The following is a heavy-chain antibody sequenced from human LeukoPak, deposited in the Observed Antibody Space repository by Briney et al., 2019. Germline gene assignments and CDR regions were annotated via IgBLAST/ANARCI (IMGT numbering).Heavy chain of an antibody. V-gene: IGHV4-30-4*08. CDR2: IYYSGST. J-gene: IGHJ4*02. CDR3: ARDEFLRFGSPFDY. CDR1: GGSISSGDYY. Sequence: ASQTLSLTCTVSGGSISSGDYYWSWIRQHPGKGLEWIGYIYYSGSTSYNPSLKSRVTISVDTSKNQFSLKLSSVTAADTAVYYCARDEFLRFGSPFDYWGQGTLVTVSS. D-gene: IGHD3-10*01.